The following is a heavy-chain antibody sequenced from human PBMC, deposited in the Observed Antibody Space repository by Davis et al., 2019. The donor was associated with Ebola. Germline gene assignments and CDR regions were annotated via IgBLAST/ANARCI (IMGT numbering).Heavy chain of an antibody. CDR2: INTNTGDP. V-gene: IGHV7-4-1*02. J-gene: IGHJ6*02. CDR3: AKYSGTTENYYYGMDV. Sequence: AASVKVSCKASGYSLSRYAMNWVRQAPGQGLEWMGWINTNTGDPTYAPGFTGRFVFSLDTSANTAYLQITSLKADDTAVYYCAKYSGTTENYYYGMDVWGQGTTVTVSS. CDR1: GYSLSRYA. D-gene: IGHD1-1*01.